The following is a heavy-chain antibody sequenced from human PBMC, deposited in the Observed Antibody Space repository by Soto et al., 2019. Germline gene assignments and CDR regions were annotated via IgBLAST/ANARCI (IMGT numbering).Heavy chain of an antibody. CDR2: ISYDGSNK. J-gene: IGHJ6*02. D-gene: IGHD2-2*01. V-gene: IGHV3-30*18. CDR1: GFIFNTYD. Sequence: QVQLVESGGGVVQPGRSLRLSCAASGFIFNTYDMHWVRQAPGKGLEWVAVISYDGSNKYYADSVKGRLTISRDNSKKMLYLKMNSLRPEDTAVYYCAKGQHCSSTSCYFYYYGMDVWGQGTKVAVSS. CDR3: AKGQHCSSTSCYFYYYGMDV.